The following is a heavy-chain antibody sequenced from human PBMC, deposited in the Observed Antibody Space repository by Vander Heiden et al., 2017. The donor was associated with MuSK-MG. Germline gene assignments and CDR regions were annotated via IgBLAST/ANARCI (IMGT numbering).Heavy chain of an antibody. J-gene: IGHJ4*02. V-gene: IGHV1-46*01. Sequence: VQLVQSGAEVKKPGASVKVSCKASGYPFTSYYMYWVRQAPGQGLEWMGIINPRGGSTSYAQKFQGRVTMTRDTPTSTVYMEMSSLRSEDTAVYYCASGTGVLGTNTFDYWGQGTLVTVSS. CDR1: GYPFTSYY. CDR3: ASGTGVLGTNTFDY. CDR2: INPRGGST. D-gene: IGHD2-8*01.